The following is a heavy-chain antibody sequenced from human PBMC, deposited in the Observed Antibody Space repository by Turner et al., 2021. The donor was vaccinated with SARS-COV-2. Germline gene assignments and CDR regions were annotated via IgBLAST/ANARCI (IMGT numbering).Heavy chain of an antibody. CDR2: ISVYNGNT. D-gene: IGHD3-10*01. J-gene: IGHJ6*02. CDR1: GYTFTSSG. CDR3: ARLRYYGSGSYLALPDYGMDV. Sequence: QVQLVPSGAEVQKPGASVKVSCKASGYTFTSSGSSWVRQAHGQGLEWMGWISVYNGNTNYVQKLQCRVTMTTDTSTSTAYMELRSLRSDDTDVDYCARLRYYGSGSYLALPDYGMDVWGQGTTVTVSS. V-gene: IGHV1-18*01.